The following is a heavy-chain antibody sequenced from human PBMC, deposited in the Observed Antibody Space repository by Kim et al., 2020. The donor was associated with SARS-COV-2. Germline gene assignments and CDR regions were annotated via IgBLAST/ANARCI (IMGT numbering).Heavy chain of an antibody. V-gene: IGHV3-9*01. Sequence: KGRFHNSRDNAKNSLYLQMNSLRAEDTALYYCAKDYIIRGLAAAGTAFDIWGQGTMVTVSS. D-gene: IGHD6-13*01. CDR3: AKDYIIRGLAAAGTAFDI. J-gene: IGHJ3*02.